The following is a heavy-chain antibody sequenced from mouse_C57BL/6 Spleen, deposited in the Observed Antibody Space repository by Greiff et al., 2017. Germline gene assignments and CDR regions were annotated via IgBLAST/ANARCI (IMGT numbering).Heavy chain of an antibody. CDR3: ARDAELGYFDY. CDR2: SRNKANDYTT. J-gene: IGHJ2*01. Sequence: EVQGVESGGGLVQSGRSLRLSCATSGFTFSDFYMEWVRQAPGKGLEWIAASRNKANDYTTEYSASVKGRFIVSRDTSQSILYLQMNALRAEDTAIYYCARDAELGYFDYWGQGTTLTVSS. D-gene: IGHD4-1*01. V-gene: IGHV7-1*01. CDR1: GFTFSDFY.